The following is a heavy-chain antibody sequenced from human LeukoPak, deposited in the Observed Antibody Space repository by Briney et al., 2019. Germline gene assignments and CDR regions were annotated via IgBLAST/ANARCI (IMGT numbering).Heavy chain of an antibody. J-gene: IGHJ4*02. CDR1: GASISAYH. CDR3: ARDYSYPDY. V-gene: IGHV4-4*07. CDR2: IYSSGRT. Sequence: SETLSLTCSVSGASISAYHWSWIRQPAGKGLEWIGRIYSSGRTNYIPSLKSRLTMSVDTSKDQFSLKLNSVTAADTAVYYCARDYSYPDYWGQGTLVTVSS. D-gene: IGHD5-18*01.